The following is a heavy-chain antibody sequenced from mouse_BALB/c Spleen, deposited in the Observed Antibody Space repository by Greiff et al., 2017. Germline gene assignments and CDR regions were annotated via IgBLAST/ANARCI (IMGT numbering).Heavy chain of an antibody. Sequence: QVQLQQSGAELVKPGASVKLPCKASGYTFTSYYMYWVKQRPGQGLEWIGEINPSNGGTNFNEKFKSKATLTVDKSSSTAYMQLSSLTSEDSAVYYCTRRAYYRYDVYAMDYWGQGTSVTVSS. V-gene: IGHV1S81*02. J-gene: IGHJ4*01. CDR2: INPSNGGT. D-gene: IGHD2-14*01. CDR1: GYTFTSYY. CDR3: TRRAYYRYDVYAMDY.